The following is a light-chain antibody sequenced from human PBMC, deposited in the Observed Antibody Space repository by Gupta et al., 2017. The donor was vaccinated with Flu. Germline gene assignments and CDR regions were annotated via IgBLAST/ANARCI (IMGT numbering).Light chain of an antibody. J-gene: IGKJ1*01. Sequence: DIQLTQSPSFLSASVGDRVTITCRASQGISSYLAWYQQKPGKAPKLLIYPASTLQSGVPSRFSGSGSGTDFTLTISTLQPEDFATYYCQQLETYKWTFGQGTKVEIK. CDR2: PAS. CDR3: QQLETYKWT. V-gene: IGKV1-9*01. CDR1: QGISSY.